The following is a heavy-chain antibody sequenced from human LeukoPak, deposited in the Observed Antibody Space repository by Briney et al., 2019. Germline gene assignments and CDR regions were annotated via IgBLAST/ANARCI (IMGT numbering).Heavy chain of an antibody. D-gene: IGHD3-22*01. CDR2: INPSGGST. V-gene: IGHV1-46*03. J-gene: IGHJ6*03. CDR3: ATNYDSSGFYYYYYMDV. CDR1: GYTFTSYY. Sequence: ASVKVSCKASGYTFTSYYMHWVRQAPGQGLEWMGIINPSGGSTSYAQKFQARVTMTRDMSTSAVYMELSSLRSEDTAVYYCATNYDSSGFYYYYYMDVWGKGTTVTVSS.